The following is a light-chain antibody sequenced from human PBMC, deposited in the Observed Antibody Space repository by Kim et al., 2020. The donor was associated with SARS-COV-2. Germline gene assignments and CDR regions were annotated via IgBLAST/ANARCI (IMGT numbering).Light chain of an antibody. CDR3: MQALQPPLT. CDR2: FGS. CDR1: QSLLCRVNNF. J-gene: IGKJ5*01. V-gene: IGKV2-28*01. Sequence: VPAFISFRSCQSLLCRVNNFLVWYLHKTGHSPHLLIFFGSNRASGVPDRFSSSGSGTDFTLQISIAEAEDVGVYYCMQALQPPLTSGQGTRLEIK.